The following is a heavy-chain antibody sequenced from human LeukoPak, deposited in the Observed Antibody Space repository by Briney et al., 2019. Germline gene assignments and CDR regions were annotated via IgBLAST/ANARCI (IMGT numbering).Heavy chain of an antibody. D-gene: IGHD3-9*01. CDR2: ISYDGSNK. CDR1: GFTFSSYG. CDR3: AKEILRYYDILTGYYDY. Sequence: GGSLRLSCAASGFTFSSYGMHWVRQAPGKGLEWVAVISYDGSNKYYADSVKGRFTISRDNSKNTLYLQMNSLRAEDTAVYYCAKEILRYYDILTGYYDYWGQGTLVTVSS. J-gene: IGHJ4*02. V-gene: IGHV3-30*18.